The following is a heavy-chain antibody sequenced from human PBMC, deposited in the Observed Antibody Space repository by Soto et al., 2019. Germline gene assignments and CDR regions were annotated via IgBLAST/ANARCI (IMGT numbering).Heavy chain of an antibody. J-gene: IGHJ4*02. CDR3: ARDDGSGSYSFDY. CDR1: GYTFTNYY. CDR2: INPNTGGT. Sequence: ASVKVSCKASGYTFTNYYIHWVRQAPGQGLEWMGWINPNTGGTNYAQKFQDWVTMTRDTSISTAYMELSRLKSDDTAVYYCARDDGSGSYSFDYWGQGTLVTVSS. V-gene: IGHV1-2*04. D-gene: IGHD3-10*01.